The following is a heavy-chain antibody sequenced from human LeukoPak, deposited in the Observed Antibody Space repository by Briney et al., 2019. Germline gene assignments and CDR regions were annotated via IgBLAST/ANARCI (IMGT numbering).Heavy chain of an antibody. CDR3: ARDKAGPSPYWYCDL. V-gene: IGHV3-30*06. Sequence: SVKGRFPISRDNSRNTLNMQMNSLRAEDTPVYYCARDKAGPSPYWYCDLWGRGTLVTVSS. J-gene: IGHJ2*01.